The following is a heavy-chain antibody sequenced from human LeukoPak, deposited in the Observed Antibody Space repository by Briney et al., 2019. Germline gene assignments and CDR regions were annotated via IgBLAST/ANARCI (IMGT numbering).Heavy chain of an antibody. J-gene: IGHJ6*03. CDR2: IYYSGST. CDR3: ARGWDYMDV. Sequence: SETLSLTYTVSGGSISSSSYYWGWIRQPPGKGLEWIGSIYYSGSTYYNPSLKSRVTISVDTSKNQFSLKLSSVTAADTAVYYCARGWDYMDVWGKGTTVTISS. CDR1: GGSISSSSYY. V-gene: IGHV4-39*07. D-gene: IGHD1-26*01.